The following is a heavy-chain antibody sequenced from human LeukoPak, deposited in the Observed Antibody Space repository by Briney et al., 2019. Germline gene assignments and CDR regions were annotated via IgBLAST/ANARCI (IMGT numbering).Heavy chain of an antibody. CDR1: GGFISSYY. CDR2: IYYSGST. V-gene: IGHV4-59*01. J-gene: IGHJ6*03. CDR3: ARDVLYYYMDV. Sequence: KPSETLSLTRTLSGGFISSYYWSWIRQPPGKELEWIGYIYYSGSTNYNPSLKSRVTISVDTSKNQFSLKLSSVTAADTAVYYCARDVLYYYMDVWGKGTTVTVFS. D-gene: IGHD6-6*01.